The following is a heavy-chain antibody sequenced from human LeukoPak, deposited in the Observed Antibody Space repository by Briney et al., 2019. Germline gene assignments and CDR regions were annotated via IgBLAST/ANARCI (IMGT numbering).Heavy chain of an antibody. D-gene: IGHD5-24*01. J-gene: IGHJ4*02. V-gene: IGHV4-59*01. CDR3: ASGFIEDGYYYDY. Sequence: PSETLSLTCTASGFTFSNYDWSWIRQPPGKGLEWIGYIYYSGSTNYNPSLKSRVTISVDTSKNQFSLKLSSVTAADTAVYYCASGFIEDGYYYDYWGQGTLVTVSS. CDR2: IYYSGST. CDR1: GFTFSNYD.